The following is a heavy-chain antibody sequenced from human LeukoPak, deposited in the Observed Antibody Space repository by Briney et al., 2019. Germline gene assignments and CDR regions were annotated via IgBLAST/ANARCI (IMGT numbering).Heavy chain of an antibody. V-gene: IGHV4-39*07. CDR1: GGSISSSSYY. J-gene: IGHJ4*02. D-gene: IGHD2-21*01. CDR2: IFYSGST. Sequence: PSETLSLTCTVSGGSISSSSYYWGWIRQPPGKGLEWIGSIFYSGSTYYNPSLKSRVTISVDTSKNQFSLKLSSVTAADTAVYYCARDGADLWWWAHWGQGTLVTVSS. CDR3: ARDGADLWWWAH.